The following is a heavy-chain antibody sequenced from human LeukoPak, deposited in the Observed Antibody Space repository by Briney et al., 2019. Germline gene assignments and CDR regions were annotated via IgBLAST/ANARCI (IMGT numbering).Heavy chain of an antibody. Sequence: ASVKVSCRASGYTFTDNHLYWVRQAPGQGLEWMGWIDPNSGGPNYAQKFQGRVTLARDTSISTAYMELSNLRSDDTAVYYCARERDISAFDLWGQGAMVTVSS. J-gene: IGHJ3*01. CDR1: GYTFTDNH. CDR2: IDPNSGGP. V-gene: IGHV1-2*02. CDR3: ARERDISAFDL.